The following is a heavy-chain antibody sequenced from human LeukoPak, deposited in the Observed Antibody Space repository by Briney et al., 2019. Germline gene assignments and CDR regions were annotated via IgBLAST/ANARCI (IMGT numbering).Heavy chain of an antibody. V-gene: IGHV5-51*01. CDR2: FYPVDSDN. J-gene: IGHJ3*01. CDR3: ARPNITSYYDSRGSDAFDV. CDR1: GYIFSTYW. D-gene: IGHD3-22*01. Sequence: GESLKISCKRPGYIFSTYWIAWLGQLPGKGLEWIGIFYPVDSDNRYSPSFQGKVTISADKSVSTGYLHWGSLKASDTAIYYCARPNITSYYDSRGSDAFDVWGQGTMVTVSS.